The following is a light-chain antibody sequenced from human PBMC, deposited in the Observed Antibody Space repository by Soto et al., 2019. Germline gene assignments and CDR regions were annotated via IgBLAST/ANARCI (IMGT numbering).Light chain of an antibody. CDR1: QSISSW. Sequence: DIQMSRSPSTLSASVGDRVTITCRASQSISSWLAWYQQKPGKAPKLLIYDASSLESGVSSRFSGSGSGTEFALTISSLHADDFATYYCQQYNSYPPNFGGGTKVDIK. J-gene: IGKJ4*01. CDR3: QQYNSYPPN. CDR2: DAS. V-gene: IGKV1-5*01.